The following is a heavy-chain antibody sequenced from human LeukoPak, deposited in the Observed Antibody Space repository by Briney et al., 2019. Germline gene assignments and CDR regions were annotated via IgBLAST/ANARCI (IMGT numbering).Heavy chain of an antibody. V-gene: IGHV3-13*01. CDR3: ARAGPHPDYYFDY. CDR2: IGTAGDT. J-gene: IGHJ4*02. Sequence: GGSLRLSCAASGFTFSSYDMHWVRQATGKGLEWVSAIGTAGDTYYPGSVKGRFTISRENAKSSLYLQMNSLRAGDTAVYYCARAGPHPDYYFDYWGQGTLVTVSS. CDR1: GFTFSSYD.